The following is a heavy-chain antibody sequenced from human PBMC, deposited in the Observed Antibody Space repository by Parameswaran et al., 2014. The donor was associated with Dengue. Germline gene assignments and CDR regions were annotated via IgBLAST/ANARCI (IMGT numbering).Heavy chain of an antibody. Sequence: WVRQAPGQGLEWMGTINPSVASTTYAQRFQGRVTLTRDTSTSTAHMEMSSLRSDDTAVYYCAVGIRVDFWSGATDAFDIWGQGTMVTVSS. CDR2: INPSVAST. CDR3: AVGIRVDFWSGATDAFDI. V-gene: IGHV1-46*01. D-gene: IGHD3-3*01. J-gene: IGHJ3*02.